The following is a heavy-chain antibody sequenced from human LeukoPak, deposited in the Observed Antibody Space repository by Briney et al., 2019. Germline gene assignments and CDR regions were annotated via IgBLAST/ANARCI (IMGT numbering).Heavy chain of an antibody. J-gene: IGHJ5*02. Sequence: GASVTVSCKPSGYTFTIYGISWVRQAPGQGLEWMGWISTYSANTNYAQKFQGRLTMTTDTSTSTAYMELRSLRSDDTAVYYCARDLGYCSGGSCSRKWFDPWGQGTLVIVSS. D-gene: IGHD2-15*01. CDR3: ARDLGYCSGGSCSRKWFDP. CDR1: GYTFTIYG. CDR2: ISTYSANT. V-gene: IGHV1-18*01.